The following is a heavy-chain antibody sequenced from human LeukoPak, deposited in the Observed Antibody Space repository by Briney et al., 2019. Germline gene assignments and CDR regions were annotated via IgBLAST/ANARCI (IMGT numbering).Heavy chain of an antibody. CDR3: ARKGGGINY. Sequence: ASVNVSCKASGYTFTSYDINWVGQATGQGLDWMGWMNPNSGNTGYAQRFQGRVTRTRDTSITTAHMGVSSLRSEDTAVYYCARKGGGINYWGQGTLVTVSS. D-gene: IGHD3-16*01. J-gene: IGHJ4*02. CDR1: GYTFTSYD. V-gene: IGHV1-8*01. CDR2: MNPNSGNT.